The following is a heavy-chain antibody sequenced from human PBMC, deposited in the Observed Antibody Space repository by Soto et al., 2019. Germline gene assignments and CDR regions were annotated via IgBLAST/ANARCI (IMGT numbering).Heavy chain of an antibody. CDR2: IGTAGDT. V-gene: IGHV3-13*01. CDR3: ARDRGDSTTAHYYYYGMDV. Sequence: GGSLRLSCAASGFTFSSYDMHWVRQATGKGLEWVSAIGTAGDTYYPGSVKGRFTISRENAKNSLYLQMNSLRAEDTAVYYCARDRGDSTTAHYYYYGMDVWGQGTTVTVS. D-gene: IGHD6-13*01. CDR1: GFTFSSYD. J-gene: IGHJ6*02.